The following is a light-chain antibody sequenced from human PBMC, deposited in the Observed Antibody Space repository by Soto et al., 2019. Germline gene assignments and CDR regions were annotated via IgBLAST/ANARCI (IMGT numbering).Light chain of an antibody. CDR1: SSNIGSNT. J-gene: IGLJ2*01. Sequence: QSVLTQPPSASGTPGQRVTISCSGSSSNIGSNTVNWHQQLPGTAPKLLIYSNNQRPSGVPDRFSGSKSGTSASLAISGLQSEDEADYYCAAWDDSFVVFGGGTKLTVL. V-gene: IGLV1-44*01. CDR3: AAWDDSFVV. CDR2: SNN.